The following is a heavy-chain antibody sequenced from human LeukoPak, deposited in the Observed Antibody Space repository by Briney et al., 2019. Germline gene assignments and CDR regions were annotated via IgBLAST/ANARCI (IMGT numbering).Heavy chain of an antibody. CDR2: IYSGGKV. V-gene: IGHV3-53*05. CDR1: GFTVSSTY. D-gene: IGHD3-9*01. Sequence: PGRSLRLSCAASGFTVSSTYMSWVRQTPGKGLEWVSVIYSGGKVYYIDSVKGRFTISRDNSKNTLYLQMNSLRAEDTAVYYSWLLSLDAFDIWGQGTMVTVSS. J-gene: IGHJ3*02. CDR3: WLLSLDAFDI.